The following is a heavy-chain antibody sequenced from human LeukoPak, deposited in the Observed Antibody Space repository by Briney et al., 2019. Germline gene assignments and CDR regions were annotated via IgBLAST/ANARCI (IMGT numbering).Heavy chain of an antibody. V-gene: IGHV3-73*01. J-gene: IGHJ4*02. D-gene: IGHD2-21*02. CDR1: GFTFSGSA. CDR2: IRSKANSYAT. CDR3: TRTRWGHNDY. Sequence: GGSLRLSCAASGFTFSGSAMHWVRQASGKGLGWVGRIRSKANSYATAYAASVKGRFTISRDDSKNTAYLQMNSLKTEDTAVYYCTRTRWGHNDYWGQGTLVTVSS.